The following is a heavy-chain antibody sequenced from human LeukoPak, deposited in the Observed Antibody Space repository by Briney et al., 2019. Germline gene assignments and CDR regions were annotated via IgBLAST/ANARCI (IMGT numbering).Heavy chain of an antibody. CDR2: IYTSGST. V-gene: IGHV4-4*07. CDR3: AREDSRSFRVWFDP. D-gene: IGHD6-13*01. Sequence: SETLSLTCTVSGGSISSYYWSWIRQPAGKGLEWIGRIYTSGSTNYNPSLKSRVTMSVDTSKNQFSLKLSSVTAADTAVYYCAREDSRSFRVWFDPWGQGTLVTVSS. CDR1: GGSISSYY. J-gene: IGHJ5*02.